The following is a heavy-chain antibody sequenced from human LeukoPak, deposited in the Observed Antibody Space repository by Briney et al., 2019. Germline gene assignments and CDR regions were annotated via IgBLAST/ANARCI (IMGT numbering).Heavy chain of an antibody. CDR1: GFTFSSYG. V-gene: IGHV3-30*02. Sequence: ESGGSLRLSCAASGFTFSSYGMHWVRQAPGKGLEWVAFIRYDGSNKYYADSVKGRFTISRDNSKNTLYLQMNSLRAEDTAVYYCAKDANDYGDSSLWGQGTMVTVSS. CDR3: AKDANDYGDSSL. J-gene: IGHJ3*01. CDR2: IRYDGSNK. D-gene: IGHD4-17*01.